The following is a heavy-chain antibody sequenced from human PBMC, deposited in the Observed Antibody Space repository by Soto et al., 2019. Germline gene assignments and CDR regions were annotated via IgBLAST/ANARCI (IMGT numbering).Heavy chain of an antibody. J-gene: IGHJ4*02. D-gene: IGHD3-22*01. CDR2: IWYDGSNK. CDR3: ARDLNVGGYYSWLDY. Sequence: GGSLRLSCAASGFTFSSYGMHWVRQAPGKGLEWVAVIWYDGSNKYYADSVKGRFTISRDNSKNTLYLQMNSLRAEDTAVYYCARDLNVGGYYSWLDYWGQGTLVTVSS. V-gene: IGHV3-33*01. CDR1: GFTFSSYG.